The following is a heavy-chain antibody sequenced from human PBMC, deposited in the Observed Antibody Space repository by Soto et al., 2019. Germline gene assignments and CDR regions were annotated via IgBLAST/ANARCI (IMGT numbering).Heavy chain of an antibody. CDR1: GYTFTKYG. Sequence: VQLVQSGGEVRKPGASVTVSCRASGYTFTKYGISWVRQAPGQGLEWMGWISADNDNTNYAQNLQGRVTMTTDTSTSTAYMQLRSLRSADTALYCCARGTSGYDYGLFDFWGQGTLVTVSS. D-gene: IGHD5-12*01. J-gene: IGHJ4*02. CDR3: ARGTSGYDYGLFDF. CDR2: ISADNDNT. V-gene: IGHV1-18*01.